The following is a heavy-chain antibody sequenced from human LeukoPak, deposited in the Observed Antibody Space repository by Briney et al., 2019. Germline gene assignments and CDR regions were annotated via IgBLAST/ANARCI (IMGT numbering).Heavy chain of an antibody. Sequence: GGSLRLSCAASGFNFSNFGMHWVRQAPGKGLEWVAVISYDGSNKYYADSVKGRFTISRDNSKNTLYLQMNSLRAEDTAVYYCAKEGSDAFDLWGRGTMVTVSS. V-gene: IGHV3-30*18. CDR3: AKEGSDAFDL. CDR1: GFNFSNFG. CDR2: ISYDGSNK. J-gene: IGHJ3*01.